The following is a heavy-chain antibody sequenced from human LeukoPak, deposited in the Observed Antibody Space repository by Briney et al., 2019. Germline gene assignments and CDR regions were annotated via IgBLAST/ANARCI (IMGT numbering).Heavy chain of an antibody. CDR3: ARGKDIVVVPAAPPDAFDI. J-gene: IGHJ3*02. CDR2: INPNSGGT. Sequence: ASVKVSCKASGYTFTGYYMHWVGQAPGQGLEWMGRINPNSGGTNYAQKFQGRVTMTRDTSISTAYMELSRLRSDDTAVYYCARGKDIVVVPAAPPDAFDIWGQGTMVTVSS. D-gene: IGHD2-2*01. V-gene: IGHV1-2*06. CDR1: GYTFTGYY.